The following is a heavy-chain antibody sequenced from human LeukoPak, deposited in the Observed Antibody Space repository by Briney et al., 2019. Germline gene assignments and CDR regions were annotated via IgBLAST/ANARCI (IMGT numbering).Heavy chain of an antibody. Sequence: GGSLRLSCAASGFTFSSYAMSWVRQAPGTGLEWVSVIYSGGGTYYADSVKGRFTISRDNSKNTLYLQMNSLRAEDTAVYYCARGQLWSNDAFDIWGQGTMVTVSS. CDR1: GFTFSSYA. V-gene: IGHV3-66*01. J-gene: IGHJ3*02. D-gene: IGHD5-18*01. CDR3: ARGQLWSNDAFDI. CDR2: IYSGGGT.